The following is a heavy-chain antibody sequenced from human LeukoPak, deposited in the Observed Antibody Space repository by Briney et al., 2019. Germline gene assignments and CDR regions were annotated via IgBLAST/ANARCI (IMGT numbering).Heavy chain of an antibody. Sequence: GRSLRLSCAASGFTFSSYGMHWVRQAPGKGLEALAVISYDGSNKYYADSVKGRFTISRDKSKNTLYLQMTSLRAADTAGYYCAKEGRFLEWLPLTFDYYYGMDVWGQGTTVTVSS. CDR3: AKEGRFLEWLPLTFDYYYGMDV. J-gene: IGHJ6*02. D-gene: IGHD3-3*01. CDR2: ISYDGSNK. V-gene: IGHV3-30*18. CDR1: GFTFSSYG.